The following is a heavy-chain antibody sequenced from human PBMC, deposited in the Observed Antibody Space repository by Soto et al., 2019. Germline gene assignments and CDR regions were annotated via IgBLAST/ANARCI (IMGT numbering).Heavy chain of an antibody. V-gene: IGHV4-34*01. D-gene: IGHD6-13*01. Sequence: SETLSLTCAVYGGSFSGYYWSWIRQPPGKGLEWIGEINHSGSTNYNPSLKSRVTISVDTSKNQFSLKLSSVTAADTAVYYCARGRYSSSWYRLYYFDYWGQGTLVTGSS. CDR1: GGSFSGYY. CDR3: ARGRYSSSWYRLYYFDY. CDR2: INHSGST. J-gene: IGHJ4*02.